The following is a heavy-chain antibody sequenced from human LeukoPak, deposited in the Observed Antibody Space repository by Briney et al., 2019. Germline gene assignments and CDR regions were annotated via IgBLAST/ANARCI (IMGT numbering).Heavy chain of an antibody. CDR2: MNPNSGNT. D-gene: IGHD3-16*01. CDR1: XYTFTSYD. V-gene: IGHV1-8*01. J-gene: IGHJ4*02. Sequence: SVKVSCXXXXYTFTSYDINWVRQAPGQGLEWMGWMNPNSGNTGYAQKFQGRVTMTRNTSISTAYMELSSLRSEDTAVYYCARGQMGVDYWGQGTLVTVSS. CDR3: ARGQMGVDY.